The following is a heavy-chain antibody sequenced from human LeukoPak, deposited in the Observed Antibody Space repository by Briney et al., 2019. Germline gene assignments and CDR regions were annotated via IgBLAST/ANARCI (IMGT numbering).Heavy chain of an antibody. Sequence: PGGSRRLSCAVSGFTFSTYSMTWVRQAPGKGLEWVSSITSDSRDTYYTDSLRGRFTISRDNAENSLYLQMNSLRPEDTAVYYCARGGTFGVDRSDYWGQGTLVTVSS. D-gene: IGHD3-3*01. CDR3: ARGGTFGVDRSDY. V-gene: IGHV3-21*01. J-gene: IGHJ4*02. CDR2: ITSDSRDT. CDR1: GFTFSTYS.